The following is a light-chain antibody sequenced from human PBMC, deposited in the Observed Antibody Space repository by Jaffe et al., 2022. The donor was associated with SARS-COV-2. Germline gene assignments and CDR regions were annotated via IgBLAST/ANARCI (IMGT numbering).Light chain of an antibody. J-gene: IGKJ1*01. CDR2: GAS. V-gene: IGKV3-20*01. Sequence: EIVLTQSPGTLSLSPGEGATLSCRASQRVSSSSLAWYQQKPGQAPRLLIYGASSRATGIPDKFRGSGSGTDFTLTIISLAVEDSAVYYCQQYGSSPRTFGQGTKVEIK. CDR3: QQYGSSPRT. CDR1: QRVSSSS.